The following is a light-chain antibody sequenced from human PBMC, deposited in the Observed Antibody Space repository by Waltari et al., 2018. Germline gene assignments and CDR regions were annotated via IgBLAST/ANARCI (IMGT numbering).Light chain of an antibody. CDR3: CSRAGSSVV. CDR2: DVS. Sequence: QSALTQPRSVSGSPGQSVTISCTGTSGDVGAYTSVSWYQEQPGKAPRPTIYDVSERPSGVPDRFSASKSGNTASLTISGLQAEDEGSYHCCSRAGSSVVFGGGTKLTVL. CDR1: SGDVGAYTS. V-gene: IGLV2-11*02. J-gene: IGLJ2*01.